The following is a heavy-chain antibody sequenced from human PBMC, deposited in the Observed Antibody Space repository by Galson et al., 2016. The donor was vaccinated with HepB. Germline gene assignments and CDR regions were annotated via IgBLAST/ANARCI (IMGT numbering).Heavy chain of an antibody. V-gene: IGHV3-48*02. CDR2: ISSGSRTI. Sequence: SLRLSCAASGFIFSDYTMNWVRQAPGKGLEWLSYISSGSRTIYYADSVKGRFTISRDNARNSLYLHMNSLRDEDAAVYYCARDWGWVHWSDPWGQGTLVTVSS. CDR3: ARDWGWVHWSDP. CDR1: GFIFSDYT. D-gene: IGHD3-16*01. J-gene: IGHJ5*02.